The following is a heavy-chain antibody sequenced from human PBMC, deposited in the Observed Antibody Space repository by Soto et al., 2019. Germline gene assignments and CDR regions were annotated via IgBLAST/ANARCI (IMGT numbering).Heavy chain of an antibody. Sequence: SETLSLTCTVSGGSISSGDYYWSWIRQPPGKGLEWIGYIYYSGSTYYNPSLKSRVTISVDTSKNQFSLKLSSVTAADTAVYYCVFYSSSSGFDYWGQGTLVTVSS. J-gene: IGHJ4*02. CDR1: GGSISSGDYY. V-gene: IGHV4-30-4*01. D-gene: IGHD6-6*01. CDR2: IYYSGST. CDR3: VFYSSSSGFDY.